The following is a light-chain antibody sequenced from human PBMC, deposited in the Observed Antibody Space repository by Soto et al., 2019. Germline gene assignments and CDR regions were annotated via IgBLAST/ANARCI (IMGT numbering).Light chain of an antibody. CDR3: QQYGTPLYT. V-gene: IGKV3-20*01. J-gene: IGKJ2*01. CDR2: GAS. CDR1: QSISGSH. Sequence: EIVLTQSPGTLSLSPGERATLSCKASQSISGSHLAWHQQRPGQAPRLLIFGASVRATGIPDRFSGSGSGTDFTLTISRLEPEDFAVYYCQQYGTPLYTFGQGSKLELK.